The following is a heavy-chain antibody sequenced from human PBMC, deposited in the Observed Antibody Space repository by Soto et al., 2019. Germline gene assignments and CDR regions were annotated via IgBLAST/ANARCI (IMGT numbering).Heavy chain of an antibody. CDR2: IYYSGST. J-gene: IGHJ4*02. CDR1: GGSISSSSYY. CDR3: ARHRKYYDILTGYYRSPYYFDY. D-gene: IGHD3-9*01. Sequence: SETLSLTCTVSGGSISSSSYYWGWIRQPPGKGLEWIGSIYYSGSTYYNPSLKSRVTISVDTSKNHFSLKLSSVTAADTAVYYCARHRKYYDILTGYYRSPYYFDYWGQGTLVTVSS. V-gene: IGHV4-39*01.